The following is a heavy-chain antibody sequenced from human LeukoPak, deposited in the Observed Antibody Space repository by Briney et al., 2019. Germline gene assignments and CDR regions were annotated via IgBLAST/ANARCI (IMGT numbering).Heavy chain of an antibody. D-gene: IGHD3-22*01. V-gene: IGHV4-39*01. CDR3: ARQSFYYDSSGYYPHPFDY. Sequence: SETLSLTCTVSGGSISSSSYYWGWIRQLPGKGLEWIGSIYYSGSTYYNPSLKSRVTISVDTSKNQFSLKLSSVTAADTAVYYCARQSFYYDSSGYYPHPFDYWGQGALVTVSS. CDR1: GGSISSSSYY. CDR2: IYYSGST. J-gene: IGHJ4*02.